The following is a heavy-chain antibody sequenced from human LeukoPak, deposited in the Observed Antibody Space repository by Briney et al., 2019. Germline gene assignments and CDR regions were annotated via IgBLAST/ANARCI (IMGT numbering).Heavy chain of an antibody. D-gene: IGHD3-10*01. CDR2: ISRTSSTV. CDR1: GFTFSNFG. Sequence: GGSLRLSCVASGFTFSNFGMNWVRQAPGKGLEWVSFISRTSSTVFYSASVKGRFTISRDNAKNSLYLLMNSLRGEDTALYYCVRGYDDSGSYLDWGQGTLVTVSS. V-gene: IGHV3-48*01. J-gene: IGHJ4*02. CDR3: VRGYDDSGSYLD.